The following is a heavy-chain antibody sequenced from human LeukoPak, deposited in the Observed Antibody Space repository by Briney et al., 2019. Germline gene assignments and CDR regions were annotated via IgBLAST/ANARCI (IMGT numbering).Heavy chain of an antibody. CDR3: ARRRGYSGYDLDY. J-gene: IGHJ4*02. V-gene: IGHV3-33*01. CDR2: VWYDGSNK. CDR1: GFTFSSYG. D-gene: IGHD5-12*01. Sequence: GGSLRLSCAASGFTFSSYGMHWVRQAPGKGLEWVAVVWYDGSNKYYADSVKGRFTISKDNSKNTLYLQMNSLRAEDTAVYYCARRRGYSGYDLDYWGQGTLVTVSS.